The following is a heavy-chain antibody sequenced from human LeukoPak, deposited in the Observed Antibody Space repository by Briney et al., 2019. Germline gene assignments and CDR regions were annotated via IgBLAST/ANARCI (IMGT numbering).Heavy chain of an antibody. CDR2: IIPIFGTA. Sequence: LGASVKVSCKASGGTFSSYAISWVRQAPGQGLEWMGGIIPIFGTANYAQKFQGRVTITADESTSTAYMELSSLRSEDTAVYYCARDRLSTRPFDAFDIWGQGTMVTVSS. J-gene: IGHJ3*02. CDR1: GGTFSSYA. CDR3: ARDRLSTRPFDAFDI. V-gene: IGHV1-69*13.